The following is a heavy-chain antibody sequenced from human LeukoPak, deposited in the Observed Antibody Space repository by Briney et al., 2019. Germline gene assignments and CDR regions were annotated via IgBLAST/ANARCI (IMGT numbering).Heavy chain of an antibody. Sequence: SETLSLTCTVSGGSISSYYWNWVRQPPGKGLEWLGYFLYTGTTNSNPSLKRRVTVSVDTSRNRISLRLSSVTAADTAVYYCARHRYDSTLGAFDIWGQGTMVTVSS. J-gene: IGHJ3*02. CDR2: FLYTGTT. CDR3: ARHRYDSTLGAFDI. D-gene: IGHD3-22*01. V-gene: IGHV4-59*01. CDR1: GGSISSYY.